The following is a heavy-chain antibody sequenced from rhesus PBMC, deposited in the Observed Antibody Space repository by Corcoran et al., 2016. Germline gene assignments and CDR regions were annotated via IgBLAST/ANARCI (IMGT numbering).Heavy chain of an antibody. Sequence: QVQLVQSGAEVKKHGASVKLACKAAGYTITSYEINWVRQATGQVLEGWGCINPSNVNTGYAQRFLGRVTMTRDTSTSTAYMELSSLRSEDTAVYYCTRGTSFNDYWGQGVLVTVSS. V-gene: IGHV1S9*01. CDR1: GYTITSYE. CDR3: TRGTSFNDY. D-gene: IGHD3-3*01. J-gene: IGHJ4*01. CDR2: INPSNVNT.